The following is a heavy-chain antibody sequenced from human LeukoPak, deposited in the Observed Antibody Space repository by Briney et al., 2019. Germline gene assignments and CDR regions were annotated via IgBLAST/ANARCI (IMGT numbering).Heavy chain of an antibody. V-gene: IGHV1-69*05. CDR2: IIPIFGTA. J-gene: IGHJ5*02. CDR1: GGTFSSYA. D-gene: IGHD6-13*01. Sequence: SVKVSCKASGGTFSSYAISWVRQAPGQGLEWMGGIIPIFGTANYARKFQGRVTITTDESTSTAYMELSSLRSEDTAVYYCARGGIAALNWFDPWGQGTLVTVSS. CDR3: ARGGIAALNWFDP.